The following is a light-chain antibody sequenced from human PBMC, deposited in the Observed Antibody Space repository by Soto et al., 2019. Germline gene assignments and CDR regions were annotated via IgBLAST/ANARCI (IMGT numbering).Light chain of an antibody. J-gene: IGKJ5*01. Sequence: EILRKRAPAXXSXXXXXXXXXSXRASQSVGNNLAWYQQKPGQAPRLLIYGAYTRATGIPARFSGSGSGTDFTLTISSLQSEDFAVYYCQHYGNSPLTFGQGTRLEIK. CDR1: QSVGNN. V-gene: IGKV3-15*01. CDR2: GAY. CDR3: QHYGNSPLT.